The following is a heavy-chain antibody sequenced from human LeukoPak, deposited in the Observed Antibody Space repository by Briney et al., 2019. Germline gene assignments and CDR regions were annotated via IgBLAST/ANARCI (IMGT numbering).Heavy chain of an antibody. CDR3: AKAGYYYDGSGYAEYFQH. CDR2: ISYDGSNK. V-gene: IGHV3-30*18. J-gene: IGHJ1*01. CDR1: GFTFSSYG. D-gene: IGHD3-22*01. Sequence: GGSLRLPCAASGFTFSSYGMHWVRQAPGKGLEWVAVISYDGSNKYYADSVKGRFTISRDISKNTLYLQMNSLRAEDTAVYYCAKAGYYYDGSGYAEYFQHWGQGTLVTVSS.